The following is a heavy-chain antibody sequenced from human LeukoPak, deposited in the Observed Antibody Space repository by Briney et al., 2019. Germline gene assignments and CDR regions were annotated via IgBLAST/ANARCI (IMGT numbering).Heavy chain of an antibody. Sequence: ASVKVSCKASGYTFISYAMNWVRQAPGQGLGWMGWINTNTGNPTYAQGFTGRFVFSLGTSVSTAYLQISSLKAEDTAVYYCARVLGGLNLGMDVWGKGSTVTVSP. V-gene: IGHV7-4-1*02. J-gene: IGHJ6*04. D-gene: IGHD3-16*01. CDR2: INTNTGNP. CDR3: ARVLGGLNLGMDV. CDR1: GYTFISYA.